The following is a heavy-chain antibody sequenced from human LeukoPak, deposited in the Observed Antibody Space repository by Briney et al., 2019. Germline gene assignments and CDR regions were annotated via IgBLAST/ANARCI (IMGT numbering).Heavy chain of an antibody. CDR2: MYSGGTT. CDR1: DGSINGYY. V-gene: IGHV4-59*12. Sequence: SETLSLTCTVSDGSINGYYWSWIRQPPGKGLDWIGYMYSGGTTNYSPSLKSRVTISVDKSKNQFSLKLSSVTAADTAVYYCARSDPRGYFDYWGQGTLVTVSS. CDR3: ARSDPRGYFDY. J-gene: IGHJ4*02.